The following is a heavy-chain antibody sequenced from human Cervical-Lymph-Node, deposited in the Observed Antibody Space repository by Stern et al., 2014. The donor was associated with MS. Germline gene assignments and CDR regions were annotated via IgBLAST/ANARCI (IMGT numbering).Heavy chain of an antibody. Sequence: EQVVESGAEVKKPGSSGKVSCKSCGGISWVRQAPGQGLEWMGGVIPFVGTSYYAQKFQGRVTITADTSANTTYLHLSRLTSADTAVYYCARGTGDNWFGPWGQGTLVTVSS. CDR3: ARGTGDNWFGP. CDR2: VIPFVGTS. D-gene: IGHD3/OR15-3a*01. J-gene: IGHJ5*02. CDR1: GG. V-gene: IGHV1-69*06.